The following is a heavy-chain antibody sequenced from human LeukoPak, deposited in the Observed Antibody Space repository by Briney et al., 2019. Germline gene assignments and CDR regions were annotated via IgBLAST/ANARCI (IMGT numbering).Heavy chain of an antibody. CDR3: ARDQSSNLRRGAFDI. CDR1: GFTFSSYG. D-gene: IGHD3-3*01. CDR2: IWYDGSNK. J-gene: IGHJ3*02. Sequence: PGRSLRLSCAASGFTFSSYGMHWVRQAPGKGLEWVAVIWYDGSNKYYADSVKGRFTISRDNSKNTLYLQMNSLRAEDTAVYYCARDQSSNLRRGAFDIWGQGTMVTVSS. V-gene: IGHV3-33*01.